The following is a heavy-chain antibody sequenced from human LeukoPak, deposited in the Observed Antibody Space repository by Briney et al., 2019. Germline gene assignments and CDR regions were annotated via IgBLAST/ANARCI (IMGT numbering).Heavy chain of an antibody. D-gene: IGHD6-13*01. CDR1: GYTFTGYY. CDR2: INPNSGGT. J-gene: IGHJ4*02. CDR3: ARSSYSSSWYVY. Sequence: ASVKVSCKASGYTFTGYYMHWVRQAPGQGLGWMGWINPNSGGTNYAQKFQGRVTMTRDTSISTAYMELSGLRSDDTAVYYCARSSYSSSWYVYWGQGTLVTVSS. V-gene: IGHV1-2*02.